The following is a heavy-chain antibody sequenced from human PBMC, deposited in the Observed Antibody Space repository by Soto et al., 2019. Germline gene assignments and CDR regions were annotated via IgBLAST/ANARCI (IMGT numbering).Heavy chain of an antibody. CDR3: AHLNTRGSYFDD. V-gene: IGHV2-5*01. J-gene: IGHJ4*02. CDR2: VYWNDDK. Sequence: SGPTLVNPTQTLTLTCTLSGFSLSTSQVGVGWIRQPPGKALEWLAHVYWNDDKYYSLSLKSRLTISKDTSKSQVVLTMTNMDPVDTATYDFAHLNTRGSYFDDWGQGAMVSVSS. CDR1: GFSLSTSQVG.